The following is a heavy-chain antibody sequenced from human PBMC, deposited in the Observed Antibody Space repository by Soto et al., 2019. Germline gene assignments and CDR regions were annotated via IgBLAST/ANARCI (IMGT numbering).Heavy chain of an antibody. D-gene: IGHD6-6*01. Sequence: GGSLRLSCAASGFTFSSYGMHWVRQAPGKGLEWVAVIWYDGSNKYYADSVKGRFTISRDNSKNTLYLQMNSLRAEDTAVYYCARGVPHSSFVSYYYYYMDVWGKGTTVTVSS. V-gene: IGHV3-33*01. CDR1: GFTFSSYG. CDR2: IWYDGSNK. CDR3: ARGVPHSSFVSYYYYYMDV. J-gene: IGHJ6*03.